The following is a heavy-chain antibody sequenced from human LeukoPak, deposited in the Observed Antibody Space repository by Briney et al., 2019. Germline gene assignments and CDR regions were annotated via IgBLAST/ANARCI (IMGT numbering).Heavy chain of an antibody. CDR3: AKSRRPYYYDSSGFDY. CDR1: GFTFDDYA. J-gene: IGHJ4*02. Sequence: GRSLRLSCAASGFTFDDYAMHWVRQAPGKGLEWVSGISWNSGSIGYADSVKGRFTISRDNAKNSLYLQMNSLRAEDMALYYCAKSRRPYYYDSSGFDYWGQGTLVTVSS. V-gene: IGHV3-9*03. D-gene: IGHD3-22*01. CDR2: ISWNSGSI.